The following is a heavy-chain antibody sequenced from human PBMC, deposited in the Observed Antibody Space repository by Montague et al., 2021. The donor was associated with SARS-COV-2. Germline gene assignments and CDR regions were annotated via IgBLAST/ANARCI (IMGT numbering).Heavy chain of an antibody. D-gene: IGHD3-22*01. CDR3: ARDPLYYYDSSGLLLDWYFDL. Sequence: SETLSLPCAVSGGSISGFYWSWIRQSPGKGLEWIGWMHSSENTDYNPPLRRRGTLSLDTSKSQLSLKLNSVTAADSGAYYCARDPLYYYDSSGLLLDWYFDLWGRGTLVTVSS. V-gene: IGHV4-4*07. CDR2: MHSSENT. CDR1: GGSISGFY. J-gene: IGHJ2*01.